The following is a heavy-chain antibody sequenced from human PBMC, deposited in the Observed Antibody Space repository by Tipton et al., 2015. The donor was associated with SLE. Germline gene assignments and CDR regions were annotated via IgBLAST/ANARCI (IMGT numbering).Heavy chain of an antibody. Sequence: LRLSCTVSGGSISSYYWSWIRQPPGKGLEWIGYIYYSGSTNYNPSLKSRVTISVDTSRNQFSLKLSSVNAADTAVYYCARRRYSSSSRPHWYFDLWGRGTLVTVSS. CDR1: GGSISSYY. CDR2: IYYSGST. V-gene: IGHV4-59*08. D-gene: IGHD6-6*01. J-gene: IGHJ2*01. CDR3: ARRRYSSSSRPHWYFDL.